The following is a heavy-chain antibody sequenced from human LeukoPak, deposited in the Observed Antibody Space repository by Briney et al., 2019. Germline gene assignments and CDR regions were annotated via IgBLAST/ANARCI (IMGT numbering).Heavy chain of an antibody. J-gene: IGHJ3*02. CDR1: GFTFSSYW. CDR3: ASDIVVVVAAEALDAFDI. CDR2: IKQDGSEK. Sequence: PGGSLRLSCAASGFTFSSYWMSWVRQAPGKGLEWVANIKQDGSEKYYVDSVKGRFTISRDNAKNSLYLQMNSLRAEDTAVYYCASDIVVVVAAEALDAFDIWGQGTMVTVSS. V-gene: IGHV3-7*01. D-gene: IGHD2-15*01.